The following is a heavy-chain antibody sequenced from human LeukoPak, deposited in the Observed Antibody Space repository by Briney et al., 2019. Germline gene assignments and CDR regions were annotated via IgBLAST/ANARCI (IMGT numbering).Heavy chain of an antibody. CDR2: ISGGGGGT. CDR1: GFTFSRYA. CDR3: AKGGYYYDAGGKDDAFDI. Sequence: GGPLRLSCAVSGFTFSRYAMSWVRQAPGKGLEWVSTISGGGGGTYYGDSVKGRFTISRDNSKNTLYVQMNSLRAEDTAVYYCAKGGYYYDAGGKDDAFDIWGQGITVTVSS. V-gene: IGHV3-23*01. D-gene: IGHD3-22*01. J-gene: IGHJ3*02.